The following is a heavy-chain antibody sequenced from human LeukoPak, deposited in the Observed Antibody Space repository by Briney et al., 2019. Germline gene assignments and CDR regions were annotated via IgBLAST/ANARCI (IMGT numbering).Heavy chain of an antibody. D-gene: IGHD3-22*01. CDR1: GFTFSSYV. V-gene: IGHV3-23*01. Sequence: PGGSLRLSCAVSGFTFSSYVMSWVRQAPGKGLEWVSAISGSGGSTYYADSVKGRFTISRDNSKNTLYLQMNSLRAEDTAVYYCAKSSYYDSSGYYREYYFDYWGQGTLVTVSS. CDR2: ISGSGGST. CDR3: AKSSYYDSSGYYREYYFDY. J-gene: IGHJ4*02.